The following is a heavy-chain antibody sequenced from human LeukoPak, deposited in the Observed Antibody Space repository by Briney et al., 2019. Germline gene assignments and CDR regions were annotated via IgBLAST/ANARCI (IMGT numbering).Heavy chain of an antibody. CDR2: INHSGST. D-gene: IGHD4-17*01. CDR1: GGSIGGYY. CDR3: ARRSTVTTWKTGDFQH. Sequence: PSETLSLTCAVYGGSIGGYYWSWIRPPPGPGLEWIGEINHSGSTNYNPSLKSRVTISVDTSKNQFSLKLSSVTAADTAVYYCARRSTVTTWKTGDFQHWGQGTLVTVSS. J-gene: IGHJ1*01. V-gene: IGHV4-34*01.